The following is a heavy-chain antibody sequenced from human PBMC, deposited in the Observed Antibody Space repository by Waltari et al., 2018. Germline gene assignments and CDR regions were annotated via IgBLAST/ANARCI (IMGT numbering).Heavy chain of an antibody. CDR3: ASDRGRGLYLDS. CDR1: GDSISKHFF. J-gene: IGHJ4*02. Sequence: QVQLQESGPGLVNPSGTLSLTCTVSGDSISKHFFWSWARQSPGKGLEWIGQVHQSGRSNYNPSLESRVTVSMDTSKNQFSLRVTSVTAADTAIYYCASDRGRGLYLDSWGQGTLVTVSP. V-gene: IGHV4-4*02. D-gene: IGHD2-15*01. CDR2: VHQSGRS.